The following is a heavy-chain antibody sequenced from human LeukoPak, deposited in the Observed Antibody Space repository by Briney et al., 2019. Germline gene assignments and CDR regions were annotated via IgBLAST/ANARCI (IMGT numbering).Heavy chain of an antibody. V-gene: IGHV3-23*01. CDR1: GFTFSSYA. Sequence: GGSLRLSCAASGFTFSSYAMSWVRQAPGKGLEWVSGISGGGGSTYYADSVKGRFTISRDNSKNTLYLQMNSLRAEDTAVCYCAKYGEGATTVYYFDYWGQGTLVTVSS. CDR3: AKYGEGATTVYYFDY. CDR2: ISGGGGST. J-gene: IGHJ4*02. D-gene: IGHD1-26*01.